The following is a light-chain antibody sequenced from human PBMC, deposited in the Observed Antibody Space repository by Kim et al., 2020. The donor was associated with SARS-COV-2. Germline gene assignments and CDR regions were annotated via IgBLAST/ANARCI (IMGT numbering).Light chain of an antibody. CDR3: QQRSSWLLS. CDR2: YAS. CDR1: QSVSTY. Sequence: EIVLTQSPATLTLSPGERATLSCRASQSVSTYLAWYQQKPAQAPSLLIYYASNRATGIPARFSGSGSGTDFTITISSLEPEDFAVYYCQQRSSWLLSFGGGTKLDIK. V-gene: IGKV3-11*01. J-gene: IGKJ4*01.